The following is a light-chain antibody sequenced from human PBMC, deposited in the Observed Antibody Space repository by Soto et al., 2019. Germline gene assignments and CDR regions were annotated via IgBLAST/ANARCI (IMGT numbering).Light chain of an antibody. J-gene: IGLJ1*01. V-gene: IGLV2-14*01. CDR1: ISDVGAYNY. CDR2: EVS. Sequence: QSVLTQPPSVSGSPGQSITISCTGTISDVGAYNYVSWYQQYPGTAPKVMIYEVSIRPSVVSHRFSGSKSGNTASLTISGLQTEDEADYYCSSFTSRSNFNYVFGTGTKVTVL. CDR3: SSFTSRSNFNYV.